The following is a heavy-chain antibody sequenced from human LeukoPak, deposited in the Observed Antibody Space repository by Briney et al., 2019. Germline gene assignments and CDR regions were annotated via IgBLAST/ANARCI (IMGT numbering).Heavy chain of an antibody. CDR3: ARVEWFGERDSDY. J-gene: IGHJ4*02. Sequence: PGGSLRLSCAASGFIVSDNYMTWVRQAPGKGLEGVSVLSNGGYTFYADSVEGRFTISRDSGKNTVYLQMDSLRAEDTAVYYCARVEWFGERDSDYWGQGTLVTVSS. CDR1: GFIVSDNY. V-gene: IGHV3-66*01. D-gene: IGHD3-10*01. CDR2: LSNGGYT.